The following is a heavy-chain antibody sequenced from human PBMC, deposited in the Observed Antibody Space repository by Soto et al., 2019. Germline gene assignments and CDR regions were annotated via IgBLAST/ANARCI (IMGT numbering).Heavy chain of an antibody. V-gene: IGHV3-30-3*01. CDR2: ISYDGSNK. CDR3: ARGGGSYS. CDR1: GFTFSSYA. Sequence: QVQLVESGGGVVQPGRSLRLSCAASGFTFSSYAMHWVRKAPGKGLEWVAVISYDGSNKYYADSVKGRFTISRDNSKNTLYLQMNSLRAEDTAVYYCARGGGSYSWGQGTLVTVSS. D-gene: IGHD3-10*01. J-gene: IGHJ5*02.